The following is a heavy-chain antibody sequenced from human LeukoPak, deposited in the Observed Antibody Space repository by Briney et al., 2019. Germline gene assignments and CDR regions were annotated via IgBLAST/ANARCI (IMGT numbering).Heavy chain of an antibody. CDR3: ARARGGSGVGYFDY. CDR1: GYTFTAYA. J-gene: IGHJ4*02. Sequence: GASVTVSCHASGYTFTAYAMHWVRQAPGQRLEWMGWINAGNGNTEYSQKFQGRVTITRDTSASTAYMELSSLRSEDTAVYYCARARGGSGVGYFDYWGQGTLVTVSS. V-gene: IGHV1-3*01. CDR2: INAGNGNT. D-gene: IGHD3-10*01.